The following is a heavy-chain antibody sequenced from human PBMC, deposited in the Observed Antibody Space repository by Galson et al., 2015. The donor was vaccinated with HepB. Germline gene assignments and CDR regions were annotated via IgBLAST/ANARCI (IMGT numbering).Heavy chain of an antibody. CDR3: ARQGLRGAAFDI. CDR2: INPESDAT. CDR1: GYTFIGYY. D-gene: IGHD4-17*01. Sequence: SVKVSCKASGYTFIGYYIHWVRQAPGQGLEWMGWINPESDATTYAQRFQGWVTLTRDTSISTVYMEVNRLTSDDTAVYYCARQGLRGAAFDIWGQGTVVTVSS. J-gene: IGHJ3*02. V-gene: IGHV1-2*04.